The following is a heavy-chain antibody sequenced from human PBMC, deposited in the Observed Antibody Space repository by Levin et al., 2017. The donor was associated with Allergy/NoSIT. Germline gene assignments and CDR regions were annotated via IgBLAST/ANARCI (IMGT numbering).Heavy chain of an antibody. CDR1: GGTFSSYA. CDR2: IIPIFGTA. CDR3: ARLIAAAGFVYAFDI. D-gene: IGHD6-13*01. V-gene: IGHV1-69*13. J-gene: IGHJ3*02. Sequence: ASVKVSCKASGGTFSSYAISWVRQAPGQGLEWMGGIIPIFGTANYAQKFQGRVTITADESTSTAYMELSSLRSEDTAVYYCARLIAAAGFVYAFDIWGQGTMVTVSS.